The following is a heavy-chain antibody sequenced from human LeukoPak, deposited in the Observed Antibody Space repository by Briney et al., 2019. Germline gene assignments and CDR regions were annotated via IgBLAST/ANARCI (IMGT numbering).Heavy chain of an antibody. Sequence: SETLSLTCAVYGGSFTGYYWTWIRQPPGKGLEWIGEITHGGSTNYNPSFKSRVTISIHTSKTQFSLRLTSVTAADTAVYYCARAVIPAADLDYWGQGTLVTVSS. D-gene: IGHD2-2*01. CDR2: ITHGGST. CDR1: GGSFTGYY. V-gene: IGHV4-34*01. CDR3: ARAVIPAADLDY. J-gene: IGHJ4*02.